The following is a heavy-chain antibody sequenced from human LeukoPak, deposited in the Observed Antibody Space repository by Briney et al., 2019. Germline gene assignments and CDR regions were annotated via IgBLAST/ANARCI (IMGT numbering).Heavy chain of an antibody. CDR2: VFDSGGT. CDR1: GGSISNYW. V-gene: IGHV4-59*01. D-gene: IGHD6-13*01. J-gene: IGHJ4*02. Sequence: PSETLSLTCTVSGGSISNYWWSWIRQPPGKGLEWIGYVFDSGGTNYNPSLKSRVTISVDTSKKQFSLKLKSVAAADTAVYYCAREAASSSWYIDYWGQGTLVTVSS. CDR3: AREAASSSWYIDY.